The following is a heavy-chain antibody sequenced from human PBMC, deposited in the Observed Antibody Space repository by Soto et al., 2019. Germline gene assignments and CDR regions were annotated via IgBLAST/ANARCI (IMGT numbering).Heavy chain of an antibody. J-gene: IGHJ3*02. V-gene: IGHV3-66*01. CDR2: IYSGGST. CDR3: ARDNLGYDSSSGGAFDI. CDR1: GFTVSSNC. Sequence: EVQLVESGGGLVQPGGSLRLSCAASGFTVSSNCMSWVRQAPGKGLEWVSVIYSGGSTYYADSVKGRFTISRDNSKNTLYLQMNSLRAEDTAVYYCARDNLGYDSSSGGAFDIWGQGTMVTVSS. D-gene: IGHD3-22*01.